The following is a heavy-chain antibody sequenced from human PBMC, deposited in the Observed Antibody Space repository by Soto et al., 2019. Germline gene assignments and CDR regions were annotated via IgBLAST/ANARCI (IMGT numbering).Heavy chain of an antibody. Sequence: PGESLKISCEASGYNFASYWIGWVRQMPGKGLEWMGVIYPGDSNARYSPSFQGQVTISADKSISTAYLQWSSLKASDSAMYYCARVGAYYDILTGYPSYYYYGMDVWGPGTTVTVSS. D-gene: IGHD3-9*01. CDR3: ARVGAYYDILTGYPSYYYYGMDV. CDR1: GYNFASYW. V-gene: IGHV5-51*01. CDR2: IYPGDSNA. J-gene: IGHJ6*02.